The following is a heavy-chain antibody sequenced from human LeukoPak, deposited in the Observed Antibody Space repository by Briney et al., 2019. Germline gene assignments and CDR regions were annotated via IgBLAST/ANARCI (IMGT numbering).Heavy chain of an antibody. Sequence: SETLSLTCTVSGGSISSGSYYWSWIRQPAGKGLEWIGRIYTSGSTNYNPSLKSRVTISVDTSKNQFSLKLSSVTAADTAGYYCARDFTMVRGVIIAHAFDIWGKGKMVTVSS. J-gene: IGHJ3*02. D-gene: IGHD3-10*01. V-gene: IGHV4-61*02. CDR2: IYTSGST. CDR1: GGSISSGSYY. CDR3: ARDFTMVRGVIIAHAFDI.